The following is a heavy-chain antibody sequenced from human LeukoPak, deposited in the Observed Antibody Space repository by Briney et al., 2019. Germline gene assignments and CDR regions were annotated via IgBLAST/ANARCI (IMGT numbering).Heavy chain of an antibody. CDR2: IYYCGST. V-gene: IGHV4-59*01. J-gene: IGHJ4*02. D-gene: IGHD6-13*01. Sequence: SETLSLTCTVSGGSISSYYWSWIRQPPGKGLEWIGYIYYCGSTNYNPSLKSRVTISVDTSKNQFSLKLSSVTAADTAVYYCARVGIAAALDYWGQGTLVTVSS. CDR3: ARVGIAAALDY. CDR1: GGSISSYY.